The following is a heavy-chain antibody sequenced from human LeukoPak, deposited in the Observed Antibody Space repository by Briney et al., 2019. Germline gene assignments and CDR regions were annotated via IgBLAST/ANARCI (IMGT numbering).Heavy chain of an antibody. V-gene: IGHV4-59*01. CDR1: GGSINSYY. CDR2: IYYSGSN. CDR3: ARARGGYCSSTSCLNNWFDP. D-gene: IGHD2-2*01. Sequence: PSETLSLTCTVSGGSINSYYWSWVRQPPGKGLEWIGNIYYSGSNNFNPSLKSRVTISVDTSKNQFSRKLSSVTAADTAVYYCARARGGYCSSTSCLNNWFDPWGQGTLVTVSS. J-gene: IGHJ5*02.